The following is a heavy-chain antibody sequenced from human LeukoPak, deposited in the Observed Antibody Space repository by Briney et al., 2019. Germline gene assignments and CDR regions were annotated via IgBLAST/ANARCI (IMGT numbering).Heavy chain of an antibody. V-gene: IGHV3-7*01. CDR2: INQGGSEK. CDR3: ARLNIVVVQAAGSPLPYNWFDA. Sequence: GGSLRLSCAASGFTFSSYWMSWVRQAPGKGLEWVANINQGGSEKYYVDSVKGRFTISRDNAKNSLYLQMNSLRAEDTAVYYCARLNIVVVQAAGSPLPYNWFDAWGQGGLVTVVS. CDR1: GFTFSSYW. D-gene: IGHD2-2*01. J-gene: IGHJ5*02.